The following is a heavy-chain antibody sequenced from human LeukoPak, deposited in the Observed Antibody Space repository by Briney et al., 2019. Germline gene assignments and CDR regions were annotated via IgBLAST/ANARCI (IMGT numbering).Heavy chain of an antibody. D-gene: IGHD3-10*02. V-gene: IGHV3-48*04. Sequence: GGSLRLSCAASGFTFSNYGMDWVRQAPGKGLEWVSYISSSGSTIYYADSVKGRFTISRDNAKNSLYLQMNSLRAEDTAVYYCAELGITMIGGVWGKGTTVTISS. CDR2: ISSSGSTI. CDR3: AELGITMIGGV. CDR1: GFTFSNYG. J-gene: IGHJ6*04.